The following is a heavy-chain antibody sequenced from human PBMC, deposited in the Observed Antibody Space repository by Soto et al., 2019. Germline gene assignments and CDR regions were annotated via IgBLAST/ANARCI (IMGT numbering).Heavy chain of an antibody. CDR2: IYYNGNT. D-gene: IGHD7-27*01. V-gene: IGHV4-59*11. J-gene: IGHJ4*02. Sequence: QVQLQESGPGLVKPSETLSLTCSVSGGSISNHYWSWIRQPPGKGLEWIGYIYYNGNTNYNPSLKSRVTMSVDTSRNQISLKLTTVTAADTAVYYCTRANWDSAYWGQGTLVTVSS. CDR1: GGSISNHY. CDR3: TRANWDSAY.